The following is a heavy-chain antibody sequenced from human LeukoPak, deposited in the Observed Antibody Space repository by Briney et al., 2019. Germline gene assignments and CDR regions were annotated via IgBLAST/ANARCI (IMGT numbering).Heavy chain of an antibody. D-gene: IGHD1-26*01. CDR1: GGTFSSYA. Sequence: SAKVSCKASGGTFSSYAISWVRQAPGQGLEWMGGIIPIFGTANYAQKFQGRVTITADESTSTAYMELSSLRSEDTAVYYCARVVPSQEWELACGGYFDYWGQGTLVTVSS. CDR3: ARVVPSQEWELACGGYFDY. CDR2: IIPIFGTA. V-gene: IGHV1-69*13. J-gene: IGHJ4*02.